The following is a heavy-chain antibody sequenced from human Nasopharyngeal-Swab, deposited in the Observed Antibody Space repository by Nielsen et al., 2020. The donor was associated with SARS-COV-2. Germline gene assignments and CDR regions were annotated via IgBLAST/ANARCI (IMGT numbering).Heavy chain of an antibody. CDR2: IYTSGST. D-gene: IGHD3-9*01. V-gene: IGHV4-61*02. J-gene: IGHJ4*02. CDR1: GGSISSGSYY. Sequence: LRLSCTVSGGSISSGSYYWSWIRQPAGKGLEWIGRIYTSGSTNYNPSLKSRVTISVDTSKNQFSLKLSSVTAADTAVYYCARDIGYAGYLDYWGQGTLVTVSS. CDR3: ARDIGYAGYLDY.